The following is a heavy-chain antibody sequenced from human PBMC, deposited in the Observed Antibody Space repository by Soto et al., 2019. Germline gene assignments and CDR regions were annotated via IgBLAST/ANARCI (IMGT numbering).Heavy chain of an antibody. J-gene: IGHJ6*02. CDR2: IIPIFGTA. CDR1: GGTFSSYA. D-gene: IGHD2-2*01. CDR3: ARADTIPIVVVPAAIYYYYGMDV. V-gene: IGHV1-69*13. Sequence: ASVKVSCKASGGTFSSYAISWVRQAPGQGLEWMGGIIPIFGTANYAQKFQGRVTITADESTSTAYMELSSLRSEDTAVYYCARADTIPIVVVPAAIYYYYGMDVWGQGTTVTVSS.